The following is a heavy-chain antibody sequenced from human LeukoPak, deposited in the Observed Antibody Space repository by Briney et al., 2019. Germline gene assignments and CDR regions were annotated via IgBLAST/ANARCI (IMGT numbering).Heavy chain of an antibody. J-gene: IGHJ4*02. CDR3: ARVSSGWEFDY. V-gene: IGHV3-23*01. CDR1: GFTFSSYA. CDR2: ISGSGGST. D-gene: IGHD6-19*01. Sequence: GGSLRLSCAASGFTFSSYAMSWVRQVPGKGLEWVSAISGSGGSTYYGDSVKGRFTISRDNSKNTLYLQMNSLRAEDTAVYYCARVSSGWEFDYWGQGTLVTVSS.